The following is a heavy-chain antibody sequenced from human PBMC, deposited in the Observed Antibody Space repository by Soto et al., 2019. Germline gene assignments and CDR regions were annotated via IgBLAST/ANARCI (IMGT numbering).Heavy chain of an antibody. Sequence: QVQLVESGGGVVQPGRSLRLSCAASGFTFSAYGMHWVRQAPGRGLEWVAIISHDGSYKAYADSVKGRFTIARDNSKGALYLLLNSLRPDDWALYYCAKDPEGGNDYFDHWGQGTQVTVSS. D-gene: IGHD2-15*01. CDR1: GFTFSAYG. CDR2: ISHDGSYK. V-gene: IGHV3-30*18. J-gene: IGHJ4*02. CDR3: AKDPEGGNDYFDH.